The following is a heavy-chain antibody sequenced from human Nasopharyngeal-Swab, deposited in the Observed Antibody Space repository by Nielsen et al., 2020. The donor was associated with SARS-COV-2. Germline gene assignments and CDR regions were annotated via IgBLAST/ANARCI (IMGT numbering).Heavy chain of an antibody. D-gene: IGHD3-9*01. CDR1: GYTFTSYD. Sequence: ASVKVSCKASGYTFTSYDINWVRQATGQGLEWMGWMNPNSGNTGYAQKFQGRVTMTRNTSISTAYMELSSLRSEDTAVYYCARGHALRYFDWLVKQINAFDIWGQGTMVTVSS. CDR3: ARGHALRYFDWLVKQINAFDI. J-gene: IGHJ3*02. V-gene: IGHV1-8*01. CDR2: MNPNSGNT.